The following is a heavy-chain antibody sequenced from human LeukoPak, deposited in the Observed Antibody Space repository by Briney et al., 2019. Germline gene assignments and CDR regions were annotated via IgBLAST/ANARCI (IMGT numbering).Heavy chain of an antibody. Sequence: GGSLRLSCAASGFTFSSYSMNWVRQAPGKGLEWVSSISSSSSYIYYADSVKGRFTISRDNAKNSLYLQMNSLRAEDTAVYYCAKSSWYGGGFDYWGQGTLVTVSS. CDR3: AKSSWYGGGFDY. CDR2: ISSSSSYI. D-gene: IGHD6-13*01. CDR1: GFTFSSYS. V-gene: IGHV3-21*01. J-gene: IGHJ4*02.